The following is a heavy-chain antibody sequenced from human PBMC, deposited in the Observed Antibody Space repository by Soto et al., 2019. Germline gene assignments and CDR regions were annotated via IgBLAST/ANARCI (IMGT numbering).Heavy chain of an antibody. CDR1: GYPVTAYY. Sequence: QLHLVQSGAVVKKPGASVTVSCSASGYPVTAYYMHWVRQAPGRGLEWMGGINPATGAAKYTQTYQGRVTITRETSTSTVFMELGGLTSEDTAVFYCARGGGVGVAGSAAFDMWGQGTLVTVSS. CDR3: ARGGGVGVAGSAAFDM. CDR2: INPATGAA. J-gene: IGHJ3*02. D-gene: IGHD3-3*01. V-gene: IGHV1-2*02.